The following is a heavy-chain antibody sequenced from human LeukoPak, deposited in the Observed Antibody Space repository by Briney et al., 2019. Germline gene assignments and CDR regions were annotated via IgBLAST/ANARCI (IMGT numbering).Heavy chain of an antibody. J-gene: IGHJ4*02. Sequence: GGSLRLSCAVYGFTFNYYYMTWFRRHPGKGLEWVANIKQDGSKKSYVASVKGRFTISRDNAKNSLYLQMNSLRAEDTAIYYCTRVGYIDEGIDYWGQGTLVTVSS. V-gene: IGHV3-7*04. D-gene: IGHD5-24*01. CDR1: GFTFNYYY. CDR3: TRVGYIDEGIDY. CDR2: IKQDGSKK.